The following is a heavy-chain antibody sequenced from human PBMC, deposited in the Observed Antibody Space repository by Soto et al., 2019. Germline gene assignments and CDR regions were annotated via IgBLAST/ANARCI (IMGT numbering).Heavy chain of an antibody. J-gene: IGHJ4*02. CDR1: GGSFSGYY. CDR2: INHSGST. CDR3: ARGFAIGWYTYFFDL. V-gene: IGHV4-34*01. D-gene: IGHD6-19*01. Sequence: PETLSLTCAVYGGSFSGYYWSWIRQPPGKGLEWIGEINHSGSTNYNPSLKSRVTMSVDTSKNQFSLKLNSVTAADTAVYYCARGFAIGWYTYFFDLWGQGPLVTVSS.